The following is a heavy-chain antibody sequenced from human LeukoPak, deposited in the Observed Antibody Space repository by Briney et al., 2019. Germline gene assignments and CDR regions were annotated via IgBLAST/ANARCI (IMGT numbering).Heavy chain of an antibody. CDR2: ISWDGGST. CDR1: GFTFDDYT. V-gene: IGHV3-43*01. CDR3: AKDMFSGSYGGKGPFDY. D-gene: IGHD1-26*01. Sequence: PGGSLRLSCAASGFTFDDYTMHWVRQAPGKGLEWVSLISWDGGSTYYADSVKGRFTISRDNSKNSLYLQMNSLRTEDTALYYCAKDMFSGSYGGKGPFDYWGQGTLVTVSS. J-gene: IGHJ4*02.